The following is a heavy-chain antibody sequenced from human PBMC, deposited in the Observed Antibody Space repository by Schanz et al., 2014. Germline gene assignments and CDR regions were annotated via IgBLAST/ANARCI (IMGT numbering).Heavy chain of an antibody. Sequence: QVHLLESGGGLVEPGGSLRLSCAASGFTFSTFAMHWVRQAPGKGLEYISAISNNGDSTYYADSVKGRFTISRDNSKNTLYLQMNSLRPEDTAVYYCARGGFGEVSYFDYWGQGTLVTVSS. V-gene: IGHV3-64*04. CDR3: ARGGFGEVSYFDY. D-gene: IGHD3-10*01. CDR2: ISNNGDST. CDR1: GFTFSTFA. J-gene: IGHJ4*02.